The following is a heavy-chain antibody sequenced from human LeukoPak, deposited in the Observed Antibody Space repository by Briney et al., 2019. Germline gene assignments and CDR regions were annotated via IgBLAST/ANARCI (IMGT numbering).Heavy chain of an antibody. V-gene: IGHV4-34*01. D-gene: IGHD6-19*01. CDR2: INHSGST. Sequence: PSETLSLTCAVYGGSFSGYYWSWIRQPPGKGLEWIGEINHSGSTNYNPSLKSRVTISVDTSKNQFSLKLSSVTAADTAVYYCASPGRGAVAHGYFQHWGQGTLVTVSS. CDR3: ASPGRGAVAHGYFQH. CDR1: GGSFSGYY. J-gene: IGHJ1*01.